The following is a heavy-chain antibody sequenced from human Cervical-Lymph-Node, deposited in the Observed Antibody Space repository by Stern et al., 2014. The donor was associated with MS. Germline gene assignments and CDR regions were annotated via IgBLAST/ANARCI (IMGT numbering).Heavy chain of an antibody. Sequence: QVQLMQSGSEAKKPGSSVKVSCKVSGGTFSTYKISWVRQAPGQGLEWMGAIIPIFGTADYAQKFQDRVTIIADESTSEVHMELISLRSEDTGVYYCARLGSGYDSSYLDFWGQGTLVTVSS. V-gene: IGHV1-69*01. D-gene: IGHD5-12*01. CDR1: GGTFSTYK. CDR2: IIPIFGTA. J-gene: IGHJ4*02. CDR3: ARLGSGYDSSYLDF.